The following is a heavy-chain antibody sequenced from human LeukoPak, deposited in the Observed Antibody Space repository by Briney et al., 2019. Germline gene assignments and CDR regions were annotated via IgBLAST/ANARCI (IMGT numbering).Heavy chain of an antibody. Sequence: ASVKVSCKTSGGTFSSHVISWVRQAPGQGLEWMGGIIPIFGTASYAQKFQGRVTITADKFTNKVYMELSSLRSDDTAIYFCARVNGYCSSISCFLDYWGQGTLVTVSS. V-gene: IGHV1-69*06. CDR2: IIPIFGTA. D-gene: IGHD2-2*01. CDR1: GGTFSSHV. CDR3: ARVNGYCSSISCFLDY. J-gene: IGHJ4*02.